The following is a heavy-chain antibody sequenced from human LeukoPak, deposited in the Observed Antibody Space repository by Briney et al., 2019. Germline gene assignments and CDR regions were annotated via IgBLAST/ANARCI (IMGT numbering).Heavy chain of an antibody. CDR1: GFTFSTYS. CDR3: AKDMHSSGSRGYFDY. J-gene: IGHJ4*02. V-gene: IGHV3-21*04. Sequence: GGSLRLSCEASGFTFSTYSMNWVRQAPGKGLEWVSSISSSSYTYYADSVKGRFIISRDNAKNSLYLQMNSLRAEDTALYYCAKDMHSSGSRGYFDYWGQGTLVTVSS. CDR2: ISSSSYT. D-gene: IGHD6-19*01.